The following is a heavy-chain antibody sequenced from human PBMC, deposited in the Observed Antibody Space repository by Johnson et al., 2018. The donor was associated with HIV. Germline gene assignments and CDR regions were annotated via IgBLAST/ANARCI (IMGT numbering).Heavy chain of an antibody. CDR2: INWNGGST. V-gene: IGHV3-20*04. J-gene: IGHJ3*02. D-gene: IGHD3-22*01. CDR1: GFTFDDYG. Sequence: VQLLESGGGVVRPGGSLRLSCAASGFTFDDYGMSWVRQAPGKGLEWVSGINWNGGSTGYADSVKGRFTISRDNAKNSLYLQMNSLRAEDTALYYCARKVYYYDSSGYSSDAFDIWGQGTMVTVSS. CDR3: ARKVYYYDSSGYSSDAFDI.